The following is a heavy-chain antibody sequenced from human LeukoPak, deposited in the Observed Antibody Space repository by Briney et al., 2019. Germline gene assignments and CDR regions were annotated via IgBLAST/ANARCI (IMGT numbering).Heavy chain of an antibody. CDR2: IKHNGDEL. CDR3: ARELRTFDS. V-gene: IGHV3-7*01. D-gene: IGHD3-16*01. J-gene: IGHJ4*02. CDR1: GFTFSSYW. Sequence: PGGSLTLSCAASGFTFSSYWMTWVRQAPGKGLEWVDNIKHNGDELNYVDSVEDRFTISRDNAKNSLYLHMTGLRAEDTAVYYCARELRTFDSWGQGTLVTVSS.